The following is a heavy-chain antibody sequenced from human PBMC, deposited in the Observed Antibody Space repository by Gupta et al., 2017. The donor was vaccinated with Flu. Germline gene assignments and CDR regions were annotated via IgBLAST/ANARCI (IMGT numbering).Heavy chain of an antibody. CDR3: AREPQGHPSAEALDY. V-gene: IGHV3-21*06. J-gene: IGHJ4*02. Sequence: GFGFGNYAINWVRQAPGKGLEWVAFISRSNNYIVYADSVKGRFTIARDNAKHSLYLQMTSLRVEDTAVYYCAREPQGHPSAEALDYWGQGTLVTVSS. CDR2: ISRSNNYI. CDR1: GFGFGNYA.